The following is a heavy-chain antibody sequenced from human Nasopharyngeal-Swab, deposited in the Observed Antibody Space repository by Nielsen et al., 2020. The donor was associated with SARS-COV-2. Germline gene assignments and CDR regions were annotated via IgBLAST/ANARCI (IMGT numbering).Heavy chain of an antibody. CDR2: IYYSGST. J-gene: IGHJ4*02. Sequence: SETLSLTCAVYGGSFSGHYWSWIRQPPGKGLEWIGYIYYSGSTNYNPSLKSRVTISVDTSNNHFSLKLSSVTAADTAVYYCARFPGTSGWYHFDYWGQGILVTVSS. D-gene: IGHD6-19*01. V-gene: IGHV4-59*11. CDR1: GGSFSGHY. CDR3: ARFPGTSGWYHFDY.